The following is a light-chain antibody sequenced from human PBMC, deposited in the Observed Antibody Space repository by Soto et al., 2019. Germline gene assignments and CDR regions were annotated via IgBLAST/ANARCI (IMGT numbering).Light chain of an antibody. CDR3: QQYGSSPQVT. CDR2: GAS. V-gene: IGKV3-20*01. J-gene: IGKJ5*01. CDR1: PSVSGSN. Sequence: EIVLTQSPATLSLSPGERATLSCRASPSVSGSNLAWYQQKPGQAPRLVIYGASSRATGIPARFSGSGSGTEFTLTISSLQSEDFAIYYCQQYGSSPQVTFGQGTRLEIK.